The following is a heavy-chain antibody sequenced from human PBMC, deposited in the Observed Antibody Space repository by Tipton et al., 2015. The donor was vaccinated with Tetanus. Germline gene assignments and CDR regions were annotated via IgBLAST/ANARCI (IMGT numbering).Heavy chain of an antibody. CDR2: IYPGDSDT. V-gene: IGHV5-51*01. J-gene: IGHJ4*02. Sequence: QLVQSGGEVKKPGESLKISCKGSGYIFTNHWIGWVRQKPGKGPEWMGIIYPGDSDTRYSPSFQGQVTISVDKSINTAYLQWSSLKASDTSVFYCARAHCTDGVCNFDFWGQGALVTVAS. CDR3: ARAHCTDGVCNFDF. CDR1: GYIFTNHW. D-gene: IGHD2-8*01.